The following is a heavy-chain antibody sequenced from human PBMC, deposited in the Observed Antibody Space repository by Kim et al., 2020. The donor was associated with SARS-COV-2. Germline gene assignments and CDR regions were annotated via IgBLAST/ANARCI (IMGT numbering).Heavy chain of an antibody. CDR1: GYSFTNYY. CDR3: VRDYRDSSGFSFGTSYFDS. Sequence: ASVKVSCKASGYSFTNYYIHWVRQAPGQGLEWMGMINPGGGGTNYAHRFQDRFTVTSDTSTSTVYMELSSLRSEDTAIYYCVRDYRDSSGFSFGTSYFDSWGQGTLVTVSS. V-gene: IGHV1-46*01. J-gene: IGHJ4*02. CDR2: INPGGGGT. D-gene: IGHD2-15*01.